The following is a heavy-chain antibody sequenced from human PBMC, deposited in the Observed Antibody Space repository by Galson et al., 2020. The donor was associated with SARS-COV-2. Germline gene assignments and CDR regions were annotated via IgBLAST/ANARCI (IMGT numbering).Heavy chain of an antibody. Sequence: SETLSLTCTVSGGSISSYYWSWIRQPPGKGLEWIGYIYYSGSTNYNPSLKSRVTISVDTSKNQFSLKLSSVTAADTAVYYCARERVEMATIIDWGQGTLVTVSS. CDR1: GGSISSYY. J-gene: IGHJ4*02. CDR3: ARERVEMATIID. V-gene: IGHV4-59*01. D-gene: IGHD5-12*01. CDR2: IYYSGST.